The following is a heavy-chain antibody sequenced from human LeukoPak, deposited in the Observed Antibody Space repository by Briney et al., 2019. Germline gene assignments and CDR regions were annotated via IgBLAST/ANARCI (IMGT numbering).Heavy chain of an antibody. CDR2: IRYDGSIK. Sequence: RGSLRLSCAASGFTFSSYGMHWVRQAPGKGLEWVAFIRYDGSIKYYADSVKGRFTISRDNSKNTLYLEMNSLRTEDTAVYYCSKLKATRTDPFDYWGQGTLVTVSS. J-gene: IGHJ4*02. CDR1: GFTFSSYG. CDR3: SKLKATRTDPFDY. D-gene: IGHD1-1*01. V-gene: IGHV3-30*02.